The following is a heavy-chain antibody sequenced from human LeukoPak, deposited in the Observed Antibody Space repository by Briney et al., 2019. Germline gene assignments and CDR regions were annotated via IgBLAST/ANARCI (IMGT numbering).Heavy chain of an antibody. Sequence: SETLSLTCTVSGGSITSYYWSYIRQPAGKGLEWIGRIHTSGSTNYNPSLKSRVTMSVDTSKNQFSLKLSSMTAADTAIYYCAREFSGTSIAARVFDSWGQGTLVTVSS. CDR3: AREFSGTSIAARVFDS. D-gene: IGHD6-6*01. V-gene: IGHV4-4*07. CDR2: IHTSGST. CDR1: GGSITSYY. J-gene: IGHJ4*02.